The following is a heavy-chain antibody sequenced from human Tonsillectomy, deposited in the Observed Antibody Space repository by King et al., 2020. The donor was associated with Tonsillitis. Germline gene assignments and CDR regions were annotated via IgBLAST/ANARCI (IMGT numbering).Heavy chain of an antibody. D-gene: IGHD3-3*01. V-gene: IGHV4-4*07. CDR1: GGSVSTYY. CDR3: ARETIITIFGDHSYYFEY. J-gene: IGHJ4*02. Sequence: MQLQESGPGLVKPSETLSLTCTVSGGSVSTYYWSWIRQPAGKGLEWIGRIYNSGSTNYNPSLKSRVTMSVDTSRNQFSLILSSVTAADTAVYYCARETIITIFGDHSYYFEYWGQGTLVTVSS. CDR2: IYNSGST.